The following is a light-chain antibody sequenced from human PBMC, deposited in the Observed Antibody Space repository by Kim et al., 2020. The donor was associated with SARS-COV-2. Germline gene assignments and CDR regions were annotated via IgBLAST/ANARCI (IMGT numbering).Light chain of an antibody. CDR3: SSYTSSSTYV. J-gene: IGLJ1*01. V-gene: IGLV2-14*01. Sequence: QSVLTQPASVSGSPGQSITISCTGTSSDVGGYNYVSWYQQHPGKAPKLMIYDVSKRPSGVSNRFSGSKSGNTASLTISGLQAEDEADYYCSSYTSSSTYVFGTGTKSPS. CDR1: SSDVGGYNY. CDR2: DVS.